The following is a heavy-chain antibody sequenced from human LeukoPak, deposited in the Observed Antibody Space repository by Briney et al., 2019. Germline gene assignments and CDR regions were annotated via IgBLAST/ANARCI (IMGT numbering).Heavy chain of an antibody. CDR3: ARGGVVTGKIRNDAFDI. Sequence: PSETLSLTCTVSGGSISIYYWSWIRQPPGKGLEWIGYLFYSGNTNYNPSLKSRVTISVDTSKNQFSLNLTSVTAADTAVYYCARGGVVTGKIRNDAFDIWGQGTMVTVSS. CDR2: LFYSGNT. V-gene: IGHV4-59*08. D-gene: IGHD2-21*02. J-gene: IGHJ3*02. CDR1: GGSISIYY.